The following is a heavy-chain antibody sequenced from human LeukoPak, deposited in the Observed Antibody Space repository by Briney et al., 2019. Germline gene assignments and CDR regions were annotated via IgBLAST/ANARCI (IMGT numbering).Heavy chain of an antibody. D-gene: IGHD3-10*01. CDR1: GGSISDSSYH. CDR3: AREVASSVHY. CDR2: IYYSGTT. Sequence: SETLSLTCTVSGGSISDSSYHWGWIRPPPGKGLEWIGSIYYSGTTYYRPSLKSRVTISVDTSKNQFSLKLTSVTAADTAVYYCAREVASSVHYWGQGTLVTVSS. J-gene: IGHJ4*02. V-gene: IGHV4-39*01.